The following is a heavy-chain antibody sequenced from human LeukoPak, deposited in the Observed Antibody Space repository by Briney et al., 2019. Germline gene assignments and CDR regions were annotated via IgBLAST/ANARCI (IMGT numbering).Heavy chain of an antibody. CDR2: ISDDGGNK. CDR3: AKDSNDGDYVWLFDY. CDR1: GFTFSTHG. D-gene: IGHD4-17*01. J-gene: IGHJ4*02. Sequence: GRSLRLSCAASGFTFSTHGMHWVRQAPGKGLEWVAVISDDGGNKFYADSVKGRFIISRDNSKNTLYLQMSSLRAEDTAVYYRAKDSNDGDYVWLFDYWGQGTLVTVSS. V-gene: IGHV3-30*18.